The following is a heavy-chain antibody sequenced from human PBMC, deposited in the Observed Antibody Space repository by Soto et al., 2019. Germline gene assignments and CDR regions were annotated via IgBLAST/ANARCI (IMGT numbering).Heavy chain of an antibody. V-gene: IGHV1-8*01. Sequence: QVQLVQSGAEVKKPGASVKVSCKASGYTFTNHEITWVRQAVGQGLEWMGWMSPKRGNTAYAQKFQGRLAMTRNTPISTAYLELGSLASEDTGLYYCASGAYNWNDYDFWGQGTLVTVSS. CDR3: ASGAYNWNDYDF. CDR1: GYTFTNHE. D-gene: IGHD1-20*01. CDR2: MSPKRGNT. J-gene: IGHJ4*02.